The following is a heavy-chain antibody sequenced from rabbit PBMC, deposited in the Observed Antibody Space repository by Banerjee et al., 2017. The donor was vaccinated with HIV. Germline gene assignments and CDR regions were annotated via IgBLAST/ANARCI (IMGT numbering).Heavy chain of an antibody. CDR1: GFSFSSSYY. CDR3: AGVGTGAPL. D-gene: IGHD7-1*01. Sequence: QSLEESGGDLVKPGASLTLTCTASGFSFSSSYYMCWVRQAPGKGLEWIGYINTGSDTTAYASWTKGRFTISKTTSTTVTLQMTSLTVADTATYFCAGVGTGAPLWGQGTLVTVS. J-gene: IGHJ3*01. CDR2: INTGSDTT. V-gene: IGHV1S40*01.